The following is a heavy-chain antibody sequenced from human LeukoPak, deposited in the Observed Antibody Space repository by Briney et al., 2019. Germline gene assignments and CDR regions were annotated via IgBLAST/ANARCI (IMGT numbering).Heavy chain of an antibody. CDR3: AKANNYRPLAEYFQH. J-gene: IGHJ1*01. CDR2: ISGSGGST. D-gene: IGHD1/OR15-1a*01. Sequence: PGGSLRLSCAASGFTFSSYAMSWVRQAPGKGLEWVSAISGSGGSTYYADSVKGRFTISRDNSKNTLYLQMNSLRAEDTAVYYCAKANNYRPLAEYFQHWGQGTLVTVPS. V-gene: IGHV3-23*01. CDR1: GFTFSSYA.